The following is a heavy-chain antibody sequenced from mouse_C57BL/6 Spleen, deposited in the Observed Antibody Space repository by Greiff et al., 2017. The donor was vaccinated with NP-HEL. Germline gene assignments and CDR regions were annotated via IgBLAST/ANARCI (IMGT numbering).Heavy chain of an antibody. Sequence: QVQLQQSGAELVKPGASVKMSCKASGYTFTSYWITWVKQRPGQGLEWIGDIYPGSGSTNYNEKFKSKATLTVDTSSSTAYMQLSSLTSEDSAVYYCARRGDGYPYYAMDYWGQGTSVTVSS. CDR1: GYTFTSYW. J-gene: IGHJ4*01. V-gene: IGHV1-55*01. CDR2: IYPGSGST. CDR3: ARRGDGYPYYAMDY. D-gene: IGHD2-3*01.